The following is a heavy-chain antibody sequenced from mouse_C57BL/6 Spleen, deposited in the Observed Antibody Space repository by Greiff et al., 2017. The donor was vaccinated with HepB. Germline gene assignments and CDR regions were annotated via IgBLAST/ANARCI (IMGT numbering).Heavy chain of an antibody. CDR3: ARCHYYGSRYYFDY. Sequence: VQLQQSGPELVKPGASVKISCKASGYTFTDYYMNWVKQSHGKSLEWIGDINPNNGGTSYNQKFKGKATLTVDKSSSTAYMELRSLTSEDSAVYYCARCHYYGSRYYFDYWGQGTTLTVSS. CDR1: GYTFTDYY. V-gene: IGHV1-26*01. D-gene: IGHD1-1*01. J-gene: IGHJ2*01. CDR2: INPNNGGT.